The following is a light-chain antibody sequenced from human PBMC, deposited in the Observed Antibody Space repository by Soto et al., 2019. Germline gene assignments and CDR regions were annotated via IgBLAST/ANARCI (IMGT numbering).Light chain of an antibody. V-gene: IGKV1-5*01. CDR2: DAS. CDR1: QRFSTW. Sequence: DIQMTQSPSTLSASVGDRVTITCRASQRFSTWLAWYQQKPGKAPRLLIYDASSLEGGVPSRFSGRGSGTEFTLDISGLQPDDFATYYCQQYNSSPYTFGQGNKLEIK. CDR3: QQYNSSPYT. J-gene: IGKJ2*01.